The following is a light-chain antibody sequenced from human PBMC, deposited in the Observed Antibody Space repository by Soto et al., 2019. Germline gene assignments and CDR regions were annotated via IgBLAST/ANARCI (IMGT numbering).Light chain of an antibody. V-gene: IGKV1-39*01. CDR3: QQTYSLPLT. Sequence: DIQMTQSPPSLSSSVGDRVTITCRASLSISSYLSWYQQRPGKPPNLLIYAAANLHSGVPSRFSGSGSGTDFTLTISSLQPEDFATYYCQQTYSLPLTFGQGTKVEL. J-gene: IGKJ1*01. CDR2: AAA. CDR1: LSISSY.